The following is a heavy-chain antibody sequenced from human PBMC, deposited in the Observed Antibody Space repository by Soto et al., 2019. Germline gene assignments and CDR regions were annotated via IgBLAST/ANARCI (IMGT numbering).Heavy chain of an antibody. J-gene: IGHJ3*02. CDR1: GGTFSSYA. CDR3: ASRERVDAFDI. V-gene: IGHV1-69*01. CDR2: IIPILGSA. Sequence: QVQLVQSGAEVKKPGSSVKVSCKASGGTFSSYAISWVRQAPGQGLEWMEGIIPILGSANYAQKFQDRVTITADESTTTTYMELSSVRSEDAAVYCCASRERVDAFDIWGQGTMVTVSS. D-gene: IGHD1-26*01.